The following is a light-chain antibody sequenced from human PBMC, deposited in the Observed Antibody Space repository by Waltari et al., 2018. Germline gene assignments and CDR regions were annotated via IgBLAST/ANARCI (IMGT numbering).Light chain of an antibody. CDR1: QGIGSY. V-gene: IGKV1-9*01. CDR2: AAS. J-gene: IGKJ3*01. Sequence: DIQLTQSPSFLSTSVGDRVTIACRARQGIGSYLAWYQQKPGKAPQLLIHAASTLQSGVPSRFSGSGSGTEFTLTISSLQPEDFATYYCQQLNSYPLTFGPGTKVDIK. CDR3: QQLNSYPLT.